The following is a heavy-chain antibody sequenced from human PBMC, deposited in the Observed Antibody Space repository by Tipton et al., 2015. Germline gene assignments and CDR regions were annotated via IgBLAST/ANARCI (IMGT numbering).Heavy chain of an antibody. CDR3: ARSAYCSGGSCYYGYYYYIMDV. J-gene: IGHJ6*02. V-gene: IGHV4-59*07. Sequence: TLSLTCTVSGGSISSEYWSWIRQPPGKGLEWIGYVFYTGSTYYNPSLESRVTISVDTFENQFSLKLSSVTAADTAVYYCARSAYCSGGSCYYGYYYYIMDVWGQGTAVTVSS. CDR1: GGSISSEY. D-gene: IGHD2-15*01. CDR2: VFYTGST.